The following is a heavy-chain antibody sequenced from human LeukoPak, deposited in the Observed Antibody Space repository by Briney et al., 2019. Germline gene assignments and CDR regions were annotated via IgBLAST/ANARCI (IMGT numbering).Heavy chain of an antibody. CDR2: IDPKDGES. V-gene: IGHV1-69-2*01. J-gene: IGHJ4*02. CDR1: GYTFTGYY. Sequence: ASVTVSFKASGYTFTGYYIHWVQQAPGKGLEWMGRIDPKDGESIYARKFQGRVTMTADTSTDTSYMELGSLGSEDTAVYYCATAPRIFDLDSDNRFGDYWGQGTLVTVSS. D-gene: IGHD3/OR15-3a*01. CDR3: ATAPRIFDLDSDNRFGDY.